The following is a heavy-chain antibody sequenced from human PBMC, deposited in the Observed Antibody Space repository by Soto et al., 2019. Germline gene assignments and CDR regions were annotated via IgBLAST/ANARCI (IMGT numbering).Heavy chain of an antibody. CDR3: ARGDPTVTKNYYYYYYMDV. V-gene: IGHV1-69*02. CDR1: GGTFSSYT. J-gene: IGHJ6*03. D-gene: IGHD4-17*01. Sequence: QVQLVQSGAEVKKPGSSVKVSCKASGGTFSSYTIGWVRQAPGQGLEWMGRIIPILGIANYAQKFQGRVTITADKSTSTAYMELSSLRSEDTAVYYCARGDPTVTKNYYYYYYMDVWGKGTTVTVSS. CDR2: IIPILGIA.